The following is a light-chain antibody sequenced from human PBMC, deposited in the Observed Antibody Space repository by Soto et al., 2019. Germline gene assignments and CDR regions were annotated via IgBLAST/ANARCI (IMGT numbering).Light chain of an antibody. V-gene: IGKV3-15*01. J-gene: IGKJ4*01. Sequence: EIVMTQSPATLSGSPGGSATLSCRASQSVGSHLAWYQQKPGQAPRLLIYAASTRATGIPARFSGIGSGTQFTLTISSLQSEDFAVYYCQQYNNWALVIFGGGTKVEIQ. CDR3: QQYNNWALVI. CDR1: QSVGSH. CDR2: AAS.